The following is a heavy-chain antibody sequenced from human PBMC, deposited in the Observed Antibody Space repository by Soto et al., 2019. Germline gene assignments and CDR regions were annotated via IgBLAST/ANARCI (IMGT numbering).Heavy chain of an antibody. CDR1: GFTFSPYT. V-gene: IGHV3-21*01. D-gene: IGHD6-13*01. Sequence: GGSLRLSCAASGFTFSPYTMHWVRQAPGKGLEWVSSISTGSSYIYYADSLKGRFTISRDNAGNSLYLQMNSLRAEDTAVYYCAREMKQLVQEGFLQHWGQGTLVTVSS. CDR2: ISTGSSYI. CDR3: AREMKQLVQEGFLQH. J-gene: IGHJ1*01.